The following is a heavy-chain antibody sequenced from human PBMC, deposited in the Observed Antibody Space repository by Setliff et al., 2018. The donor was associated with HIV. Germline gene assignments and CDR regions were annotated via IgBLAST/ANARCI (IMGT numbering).Heavy chain of an antibody. Sequence: GGSLRLSCAASGFRFSSYGMHWVRQAPGKGLEWVAVISYDGREKDYGDVRGRFIISRDNSKNILYLQMNSLRAEDTAVYYCARYGGTVTREFDFWGQGTLVTVSS. CDR2: ISYDGREK. CDR1: GFRFSSYG. J-gene: IGHJ4*02. CDR3: ARYGGTVTREFDF. V-gene: IGHV3-30*03. D-gene: IGHD4-17*01.